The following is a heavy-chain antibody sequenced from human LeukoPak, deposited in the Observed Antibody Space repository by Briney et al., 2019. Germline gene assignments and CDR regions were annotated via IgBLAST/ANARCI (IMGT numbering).Heavy chain of an antibody. CDR3: AKDYCGRDCYSRGFDY. D-gene: IGHD2-21*02. J-gene: IGHJ4*02. CDR1: GFSFSSYG. V-gene: IGHV3-30*18. CDR2: ISYHGTNK. Sequence: GGSLRLSCAASGFSFSSYGLHWVRQAPGKGLEWVAVISYHGTNKYYADSVKGRFTISRDDSKNTLYLQMDSLRAEDTAVCYCAKDYCGRDCYSRGFDYWGQGTLVTVSS.